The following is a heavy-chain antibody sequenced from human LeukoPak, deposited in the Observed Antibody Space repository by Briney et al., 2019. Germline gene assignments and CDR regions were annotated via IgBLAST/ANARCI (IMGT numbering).Heavy chain of an antibody. Sequence: GESLKISCKGSGYSFTSYWIGWVRQMPGKGLEWTGIIYPGDSDTRYSPSFQGQVTISADKSIITAYLQWSSLKASATAMYYCARIPATYYYDSSGLNAFDIWGQGTMVTVSS. D-gene: IGHD3-22*01. CDR2: IYPGDSDT. J-gene: IGHJ3*02. CDR1: GYSFTSYW. CDR3: ARIPATYYYDSSGLNAFDI. V-gene: IGHV5-51*01.